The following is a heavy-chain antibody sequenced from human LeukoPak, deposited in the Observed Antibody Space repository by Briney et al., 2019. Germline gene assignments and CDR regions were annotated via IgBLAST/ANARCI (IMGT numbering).Heavy chain of an antibody. Sequence: PGGSLGLSCAASGFTVSSNYMSWVRQAPGEGLEWVSGIYSGGSTYYADSVEGGFTISGDNSKNTLYLQMNSLRAEDTAVYYCARGGRGYSYGSIFDYWGQGTLVTVSS. CDR2: IYSGGST. V-gene: IGHV3-53*01. D-gene: IGHD5-18*01. CDR3: ARGGRGYSYGSIFDY. CDR1: GFTVSSNY. J-gene: IGHJ4*02.